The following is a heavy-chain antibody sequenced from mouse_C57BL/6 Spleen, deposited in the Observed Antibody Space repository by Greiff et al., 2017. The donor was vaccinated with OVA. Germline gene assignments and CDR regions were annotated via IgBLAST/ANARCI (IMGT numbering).Heavy chain of an antibody. Sequence: QVQLQQPGAELVKPGASVKMSCKASGYTFTSYWITWVKQRPGQGLEWIGDIYPGSGSTNYNEKFKSKATLTVETSSSTAYMQPSSLTSEDSAVYYCARYTGGHAMDYWGQGTSVTVSS. J-gene: IGHJ4*01. CDR1: GYTFTSYW. V-gene: IGHV1-55*01. CDR2: IYPGSGST. CDR3: ARYTGGHAMDY. D-gene: IGHD4-1*01.